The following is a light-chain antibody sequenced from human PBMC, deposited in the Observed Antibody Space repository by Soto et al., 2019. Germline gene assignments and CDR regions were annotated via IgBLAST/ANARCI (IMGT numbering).Light chain of an antibody. J-gene: IGLJ3*02. Sequence: QSVLTQSPSASASRGASVKLTCTLSSGHSSYAIAWHQQQPEKGPRYLMKLNSDGSHSKGDGIPDRFSGSSSGAERYLTISSLQSEDEADYYCQTWGTGSWVFGGGTKLTVL. CDR1: SGHSSYA. CDR2: LNSDGSH. V-gene: IGLV4-69*01. CDR3: QTWGTGSWV.